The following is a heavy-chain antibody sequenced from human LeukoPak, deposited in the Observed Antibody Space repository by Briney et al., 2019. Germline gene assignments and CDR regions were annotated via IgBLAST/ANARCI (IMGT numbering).Heavy chain of an antibody. D-gene: IGHD2-2*01. Sequence: PSVKVSCKASGYTFTRYYMHWLRHAPGQGLEWMGSINPNSGGTNYAQKFQGRVTMTRDTSISTASIELSRLRSDDTAVYYCAREPTPVVPAAIRAFDIWGQGTMVTVSS. CDR2: INPNSGGT. CDR3: AREPTPVVPAAIRAFDI. J-gene: IGHJ3*02. V-gene: IGHV1-2*02. CDR1: GYTFTRYY.